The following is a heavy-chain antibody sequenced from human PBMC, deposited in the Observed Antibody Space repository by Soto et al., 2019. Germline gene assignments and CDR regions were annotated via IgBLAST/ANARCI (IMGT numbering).Heavy chain of an antibody. CDR3: ARGLRITIFGHTYYYYGMDV. V-gene: IGHV3-21*01. CDR1: GFTFSSYS. J-gene: IGHJ6*02. Sequence: GGSLRLSCAASGFTFSSYSMNWVRQAPGEGLEWVSSISSSSSYIYYADSVKGRFTISRDNAKNSLYLQMNSLRAEDTAVYYCARGLRITIFGHTYYYYGMDVCGQGTKVTVYS. D-gene: IGHD3-3*01. CDR2: ISSSSSYI.